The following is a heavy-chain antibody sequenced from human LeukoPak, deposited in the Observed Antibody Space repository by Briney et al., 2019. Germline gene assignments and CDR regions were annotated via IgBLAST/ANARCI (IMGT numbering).Heavy chain of an antibody. CDR2: ISGSGGST. D-gene: IGHD3-22*01. V-gene: IGHV3-23*01. CDR3: AKGHYYDSSGYASLDAFDI. J-gene: IGHJ3*02. Sequence: PGGSLRLSCAASGFTFSSYAMSWVRQAPGKGLEWVSAISGSGGSTYYADSVKGRFTISRDNSKNTLYLQMNSLRAVDTAVYYCAKGHYYDSSGYASLDAFDIWGQGTMVTVS. CDR1: GFTFSSYA.